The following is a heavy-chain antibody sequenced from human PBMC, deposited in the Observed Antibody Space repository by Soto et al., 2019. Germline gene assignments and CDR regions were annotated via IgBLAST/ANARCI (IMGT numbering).Heavy chain of an antibody. CDR3: ARDKRRYISYFAY. D-gene: IGHD5-18*01. V-gene: IGHV3-21*01. CDR2: ISSSSSYI. Sequence: PGGSLRLSCAASGFTFSSYSMNWVRQAPGKGLELASSISSSSSYIYYADSVKGRFTISRDNAKNSLYLQMNSLRAEDTAVYYCARDKRRYISYFAYWGQGTLVTVSS. CDR1: GFTFSSYS. J-gene: IGHJ4*02.